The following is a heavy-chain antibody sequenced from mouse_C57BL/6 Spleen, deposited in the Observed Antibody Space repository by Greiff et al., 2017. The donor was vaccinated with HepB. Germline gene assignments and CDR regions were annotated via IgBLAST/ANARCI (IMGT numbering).Heavy chain of an antibody. D-gene: IGHD3-2*02. J-gene: IGHJ4*01. Sequence: QVQLQQPGAELVRPGTSVKLSCKASGYTFTSYWMHWVKQRPGQGLEWIGVIDPSDSYTNYNQKFKGKATLTVDTSSSTAYMQLSSLTSEDSAVYYCAADSSGYIYAMDYWGQGTSVTVSS. CDR1: GYTFTSYW. V-gene: IGHV1-59*01. CDR2: IDPSDSYT. CDR3: AADSSGYIYAMDY.